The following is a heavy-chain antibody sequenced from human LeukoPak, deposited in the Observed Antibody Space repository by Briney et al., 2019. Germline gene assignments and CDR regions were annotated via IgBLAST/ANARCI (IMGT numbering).Heavy chain of an antibody. Sequence: ASVKVSCKASGYTFTGYYMHWVRQAPGQGLEWMGWINPNSGGTNYAQKFQGRVTMTRDTSISTAYMELSRLRSDDTAVYYCARGGYSYGGSSYYYYGMDVWGQGTTVTVSS. D-gene: IGHD5-18*01. CDR1: GYTFTGYY. CDR3: ARGGYSYGGSSYYYYGMDV. CDR2: INPNSGGT. J-gene: IGHJ6*02. V-gene: IGHV1-2*02.